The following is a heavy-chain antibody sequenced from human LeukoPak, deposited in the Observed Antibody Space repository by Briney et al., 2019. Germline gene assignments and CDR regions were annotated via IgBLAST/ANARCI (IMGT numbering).Heavy chain of an antibody. CDR3: VRERGPYDAFDI. CDR1: GFTFSNHG. J-gene: IGHJ3*02. Sequence: GGSLRLSCAASGFTFSNHGMHWVRKAPGKGLEWVSVIWSDGNNKFYVDSVKGRFATSRDNSKNTLDLQLNSLRAEDTAMYYCVRERGPYDAFDIWGQGTMVTVFS. CDR2: IWSDGNNK. V-gene: IGHV3-33*01.